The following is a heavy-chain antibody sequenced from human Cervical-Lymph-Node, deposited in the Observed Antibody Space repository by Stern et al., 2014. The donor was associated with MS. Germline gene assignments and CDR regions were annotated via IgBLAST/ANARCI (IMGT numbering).Heavy chain of an antibody. CDR1: GFTFSSYW. Sequence: EVQLVESGGGFVQPGGSLRLSCAASGFTFSSYWMHWVRQAPGKGLVWVSRINSDGSSTSYADSVKGRFTISRDNAKNTLYLQMNSLRAEDTAVYYCARAGSSSIVVVPAAMDAFDIWGQGTMVTVSS. D-gene: IGHD2-2*01. CDR3: ARAGSSSIVVVPAAMDAFDI. CDR2: INSDGSST. J-gene: IGHJ3*02. V-gene: IGHV3-74*01.